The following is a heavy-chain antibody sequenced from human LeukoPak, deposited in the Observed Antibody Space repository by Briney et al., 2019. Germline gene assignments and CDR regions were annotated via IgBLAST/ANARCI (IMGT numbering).Heavy chain of an antibody. J-gene: IGHJ4*02. Sequence: GGTLRLSCAASGFTFSSYSTNWGRQAPGKGLEWGSSISSSSSYIYYADSVKGRFTISRDNAKNSLYLQMNSLRAEDTAVYYCAREGGYSGYDEYYFDYWGQGTLVTVSS. CDR2: ISSSSSYI. V-gene: IGHV3-21*01. D-gene: IGHD5-12*01. CDR1: GFTFSSYS. CDR3: AREGGYSGYDEYYFDY.